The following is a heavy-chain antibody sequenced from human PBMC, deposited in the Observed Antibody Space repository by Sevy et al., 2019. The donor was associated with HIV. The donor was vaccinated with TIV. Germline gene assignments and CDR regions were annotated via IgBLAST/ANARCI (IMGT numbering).Heavy chain of an antibody. CDR3: ARGDTTMITDLDY. CDR1: GLTFTTTG. J-gene: IGHJ4*02. D-gene: IGHD3-16*01. V-gene: IGHV3-23*01. CDR2: VTSDGAT. Sequence: GGSLRLSCVASGLTFTTTGMSWVRQAPGKGLEWVAGVTSDGATYYADSVGDRFTVSRNNSKNTVYLQLNSLRADDTAVFYCARGDTTMITDLDYWGQGTLVTVSS.